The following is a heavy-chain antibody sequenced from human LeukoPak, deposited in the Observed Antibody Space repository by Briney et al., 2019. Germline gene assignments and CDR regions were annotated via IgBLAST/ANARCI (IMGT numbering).Heavy chain of an antibody. J-gene: IGHJ3*02. Sequence: PSETLSLTCAVYGGSFSGYYWSWIRQPPGEGLEWIGEINHSGSTYYNPSFKSRVTISVDTSKTQFSLKLSSVTAADMAVYYCARHGPAAMAVAAFAIWGQGAMVTVSS. V-gene: IGHV4-34*01. CDR2: INHSGST. CDR3: ARHGPAAMAVAAFAI. D-gene: IGHD2-2*01. CDR1: GGSFSGYY.